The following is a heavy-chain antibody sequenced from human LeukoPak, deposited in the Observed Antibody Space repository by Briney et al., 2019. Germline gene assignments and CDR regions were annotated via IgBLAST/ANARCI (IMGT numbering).Heavy chain of an antibody. J-gene: IGHJ4*02. CDR1: GITLSNYG. V-gene: IGHV3-23*01. CDR2: ISGSGGGT. CDR3: AKRPSDYGDYVSYFDY. D-gene: IGHD4-17*01. Sequence: GGSLRLSCAVSGITLSNYGMSWVRQAPGKGLEWVAGISGSGGGTYYADSVKGRFTISRDNSKDTLYLQMNSLRAEDTAVYYCAKRPSDYGDYVSYFDYWGQGTLVTVSS.